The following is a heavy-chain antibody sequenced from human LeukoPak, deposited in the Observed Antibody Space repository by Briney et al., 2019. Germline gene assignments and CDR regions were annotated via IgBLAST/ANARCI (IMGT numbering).Heavy chain of an antibody. CDR3: VKDRGYGDGLWASPFDY. V-gene: IGHV3-64D*06. Sequence: GGSLRLSCSASGFTFSTYAMHWVRQAPGKGLEYVSSISTSGHLYYVDSVKGRFTISRDNSQNTLFLRVGSLRDEDTAVYYCVKDRGYGDGLWASPFDYWGQGTLVTVSS. CDR1: GFTFSTYA. CDR2: ISTSGHL. D-gene: IGHD4-17*01. J-gene: IGHJ4*02.